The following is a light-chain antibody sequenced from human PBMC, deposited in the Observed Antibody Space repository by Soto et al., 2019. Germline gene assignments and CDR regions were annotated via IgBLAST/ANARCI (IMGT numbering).Light chain of an antibody. CDR1: QSVSSSY. CDR2: GAS. Sequence: EIVLTQSPGTLSLSPGERATLSCRASQSVSSSYLAWYQQKPVQAPRLLIYGASSRATGIPDRFSGSGSGTDFTLTISRLEPEEFAVYYCQQYGSSPTFGGGTKVEIK. V-gene: IGKV3-20*01. J-gene: IGKJ4*01. CDR3: QQYGSSPT.